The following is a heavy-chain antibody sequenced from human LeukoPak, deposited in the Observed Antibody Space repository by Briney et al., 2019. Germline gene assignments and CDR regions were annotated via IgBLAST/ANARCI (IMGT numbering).Heavy chain of an antibody. CDR2: IESKTAVGTT. D-gene: IGHD2-2*01. CDR3: TTFGTSWGRYYYGMDV. J-gene: IGHJ6*04. Sequence: GGSLRLSCAPSVFTFSSAWVSWVRQAPGTGREWCGGIESKTAVGTTDYAPPVKGRFTISRDDSINTLYLQMNSLKTEDTAVYYCTTFGTSWGRYYYGMDVWGKGTTVTVSS. V-gene: IGHV3-15*04. CDR1: VFTFSSAW.